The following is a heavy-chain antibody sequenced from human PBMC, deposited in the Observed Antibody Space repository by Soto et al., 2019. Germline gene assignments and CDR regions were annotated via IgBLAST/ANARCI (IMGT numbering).Heavy chain of an antibody. Sequence: SVKVSCKASGGTFSSYAISWVRQAPGQGLEWMGGIIPIFGTANYAQKFQGRVTITADKSTSTAYMELSSLRSEDTAVYYCARDTSNSSSSRYYYYGMDVWGQGTTVTVPS. J-gene: IGHJ6*02. CDR2: IIPIFGTA. CDR1: GGTFSSYA. CDR3: ARDTSNSSSSRYYYYGMDV. V-gene: IGHV1-69*06. D-gene: IGHD6-6*01.